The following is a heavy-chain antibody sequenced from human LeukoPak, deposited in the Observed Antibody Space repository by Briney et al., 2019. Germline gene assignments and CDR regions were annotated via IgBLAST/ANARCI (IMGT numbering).Heavy chain of an antibody. J-gene: IGHJ3*02. CDR3: ARDPNGDYVGAFDI. CDR2: IRGSGGGT. Sequence: PGGSLRLSCAASGFTFSRYAMIWVRQAPGKGLEWVSAIRGSGGGTEYADSVKGRFTISRDNSKNTLYLHMNSLRGEDTAVYYCARDPNGDYVGAFDIWGQGIVVTVSS. CDR1: GFTFSRYA. D-gene: IGHD4-17*01. V-gene: IGHV3-23*01.